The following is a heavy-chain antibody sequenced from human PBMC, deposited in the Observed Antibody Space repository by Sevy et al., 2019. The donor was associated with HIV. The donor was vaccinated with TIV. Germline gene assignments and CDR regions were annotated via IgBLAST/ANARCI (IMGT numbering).Heavy chain of an antibody. J-gene: IGHJ6*02. V-gene: IGHV3-33*01. CDR2: IWHDGKNK. D-gene: IGHD6-13*01. Sequence: GGSLRLSCVASGFTFRNYGMHWVRQAPGKGLEWVAVIWHDGKNKKYAESVKGRFTIFRDNSKNTLYLEMNSLRVEDTAVCYSARDQGKDAPMDVWGQGTTVTVSS. CDR1: GFTFRNYG. CDR3: ARDQGKDAPMDV.